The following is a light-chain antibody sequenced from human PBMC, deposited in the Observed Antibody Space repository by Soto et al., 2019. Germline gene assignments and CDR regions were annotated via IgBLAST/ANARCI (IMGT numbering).Light chain of an antibody. Sequence: DIQMTQSPSSLSASVGDRVTITCRASQSIGIYLNWYQQEPGKAPKLLIYAASTLQSGVPLMFSGSESGTNVTIRRGSLHPEDFATYFCQQSYTNPLTFRPGTKVDIK. V-gene: IGKV1-39*01. J-gene: IGKJ3*01. CDR3: QQSYTNPLT. CDR2: AAS. CDR1: QSIGIY.